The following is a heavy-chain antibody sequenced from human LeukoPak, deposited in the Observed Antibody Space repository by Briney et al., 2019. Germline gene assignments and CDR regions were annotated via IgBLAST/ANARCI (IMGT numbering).Heavy chain of an antibody. Sequence: GGSLRLSCAASGFTFSSYAMHWVRQAPGKGLEWVAFISYDGSNKYYADSVKGRFTISRDNSKNTLNLQTNSLRPEDTAVYYCAREGGSSGWWGYFDYWGQEPWSPSPQ. V-gene: IGHV3-30*04. CDR2: ISYDGSNK. CDR1: GFTFSSYA. CDR3: AREGGSSGWWGYFDY. D-gene: IGHD6-19*01. J-gene: IGHJ4*01.